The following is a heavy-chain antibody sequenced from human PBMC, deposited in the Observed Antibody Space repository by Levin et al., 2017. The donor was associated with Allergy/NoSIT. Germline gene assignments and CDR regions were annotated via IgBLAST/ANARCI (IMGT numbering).Heavy chain of an antibody. CDR2: ISSSSSYT. D-gene: IGHD3-10*01. V-gene: IGHV3-11*06. CDR3: ARGNYGSGSYFDY. J-gene: IGHJ4*02. Sequence: PGGSLRLSCAASGFTFSDYYMSWIRQAPGKGLEWVSYISSSSSYTNYADSVKGRFTISRDNAKNSLYLQMNSLRAEDTAVYYCARGNYGSGSYFDYWGQGTLVTVSS. CDR1: GFTFSDYY.